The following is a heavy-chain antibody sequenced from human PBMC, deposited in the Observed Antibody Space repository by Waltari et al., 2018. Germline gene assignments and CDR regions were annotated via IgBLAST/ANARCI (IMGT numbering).Heavy chain of an antibody. CDR3: AREFCNYVDY. CDR2: ISSSTITI. Sequence: EVQLVESGGDLVQPGGSLRLSCAASGLTFRNYTLNWVSMAPGKGLEWVSYISSSTITIYYADSVEGRFTISRDNAKNSLYLQMNSLRAEDTAVYYCAREFCNYVDYWGQGTLVTVSS. V-gene: IGHV3-48*04. D-gene: IGHD4-4*01. J-gene: IGHJ4*02. CDR1: GLTFRNYT.